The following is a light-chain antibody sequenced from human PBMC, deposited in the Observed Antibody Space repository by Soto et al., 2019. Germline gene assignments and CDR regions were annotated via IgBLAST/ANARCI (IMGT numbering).Light chain of an antibody. CDR3: QQYGSLPWT. J-gene: IGKJ1*01. CDR1: QSVSSSY. V-gene: IGKV3-20*01. CDR2: GAS. Sequence: EIGLTQSPGTLSLSTRERATLSCRASQSVSSSYLAWYQLKPGQAPRLLIYGASSRATGIPDRFSGSGSGTDFTLTICRLEPEDFAVYYCQQYGSLPWTFGQGTKVDIK.